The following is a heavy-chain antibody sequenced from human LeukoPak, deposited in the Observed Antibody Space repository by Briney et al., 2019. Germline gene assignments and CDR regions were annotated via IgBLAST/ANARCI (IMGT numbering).Heavy chain of an antibody. CDR2: ISYDGSNN. CDR3: AKGYCSSTSCQIRGDAFDI. J-gene: IGHJ3*02. D-gene: IGHD2-2*01. V-gene: IGHV3-30*18. CDR1: GFTFSSYG. Sequence: GRSLRLSCAASGFTFSSYGMNWVRQAPGKGLEWVADISYDGSNNYYASSMNGRFTIFRYNSKYTLYLQMYSRRAEVTAVYYCAKGYCSSTSCQIRGDAFDIWGQGTMVTVSS.